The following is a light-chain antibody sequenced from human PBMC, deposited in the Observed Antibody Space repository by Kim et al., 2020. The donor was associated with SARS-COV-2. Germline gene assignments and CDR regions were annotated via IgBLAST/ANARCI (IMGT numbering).Light chain of an antibody. J-gene: IGKJ2*01. CDR1: QSLLHSNGYNY. CDR2: LGS. Sequence: EPASISCRSSQSLLHSNGYNYLDWYLQKPGQSPQFPIYLGSNRASGVPDRFSGSGSGTDFTLKISRVEAEDVGVYYCMQALQTPNTFGQGTKLEI. CDR3: MQALQTPNT. V-gene: IGKV2-28*01.